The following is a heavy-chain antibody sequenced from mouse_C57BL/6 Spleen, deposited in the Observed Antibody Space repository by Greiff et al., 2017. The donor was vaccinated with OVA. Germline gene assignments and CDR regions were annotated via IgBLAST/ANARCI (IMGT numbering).Heavy chain of an antibody. CDR1: GFTFTDYY. CDR3: ARSPYDYFDY. J-gene: IGHJ2*01. CDR2: IRNKANGYTT. Sequence: EVNLVESGGGLVQPGGSLSLSCAASGFTFTDYYMSWVRQPPGKALEWLGFIRNKANGYTTEYSASVKGRFTISRDNSQSILYLQMNALRAEDSATYYCARSPYDYFDYWGQGTTLTVSS. V-gene: IGHV7-3*01. D-gene: IGHD2-3*01.